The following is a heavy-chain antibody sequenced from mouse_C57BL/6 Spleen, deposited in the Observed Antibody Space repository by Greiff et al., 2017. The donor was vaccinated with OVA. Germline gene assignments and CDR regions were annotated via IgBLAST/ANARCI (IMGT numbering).Heavy chain of an antibody. J-gene: IGHJ3*01. CDR2: ISSGGDYI. Sequence: EVHLVESGEGLVKPGGSLKLSCAASGFTFSSYAMSWVRQTPEKRLEWVAYISSGGDYIYYADTVKGRFTISRDNARNTLYLQMSSLKSEDSAMYYCTRDGTTVGGFAYWGQGTLVTVSA. CDR1: GFTFSSYA. V-gene: IGHV5-9-1*02. CDR3: TRDGTTVGGFAY. D-gene: IGHD1-1*01.